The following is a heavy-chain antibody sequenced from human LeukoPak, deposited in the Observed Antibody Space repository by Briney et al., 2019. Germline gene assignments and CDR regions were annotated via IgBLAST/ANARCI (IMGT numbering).Heavy chain of an antibody. Sequence: GGSLRPSCAASGFTFSSFGMSWVRQAPGKGLDWVSAISGSGGSTYHADSVKGRFTISRDNSKNTLYLQMNSLRAEDTAVYYCAKSSPLFYDILTGYYRNWGQGTLVTVSS. CDR1: GFTFSSFG. V-gene: IGHV3-23*01. CDR2: ISGSGGST. CDR3: AKSSPLFYDILTGYYRN. J-gene: IGHJ4*02. D-gene: IGHD3-9*01.